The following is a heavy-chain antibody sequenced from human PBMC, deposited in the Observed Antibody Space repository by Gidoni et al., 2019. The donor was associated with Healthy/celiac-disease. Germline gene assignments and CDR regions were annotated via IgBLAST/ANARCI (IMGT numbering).Heavy chain of an antibody. CDR1: GFTFSSYG. CDR3: AKVLGSYHYFDY. J-gene: IGHJ4*02. Sequence: QVQLVESGGGVVQPGRSLRLSCAASGFTFSSYGMHWVRQAPGKGLEWVAVISYDGSNKYYADSVKGRFTISRDNSKNTLYLQMNSLRAEDTAVYYCAKVLGSYHYFDYWGQGTLVTVSS. CDR2: ISYDGSNK. V-gene: IGHV3-30*18. D-gene: IGHD1-26*01.